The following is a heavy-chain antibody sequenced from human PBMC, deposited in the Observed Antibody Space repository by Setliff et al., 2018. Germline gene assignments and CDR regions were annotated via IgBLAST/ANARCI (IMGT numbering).Heavy chain of an antibody. CDR1: GGTFSSYG. D-gene: IGHD3-22*01. J-gene: IGHJ4*02. CDR2: TIPIFGTT. Sequence: SVKVSCKASGGTFSSYGISWVRQAPGQGLEWMGGTIPIFGTTDYAQKFQDRVTIITDESTSTAYMELSSLRTEDTAVYYCARDSALHSYHYDSSGYLDYWGQGALVTV. V-gene: IGHV1-69*05. CDR3: ARDSALHSYHYDSSGYLDY.